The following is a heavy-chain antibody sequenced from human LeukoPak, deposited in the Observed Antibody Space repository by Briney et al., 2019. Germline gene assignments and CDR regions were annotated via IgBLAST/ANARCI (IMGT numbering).Heavy chain of an antibody. Sequence: ASVKVSCKASGYTFTSYDISWVRQAPGQGLEWMGGIIPIFGTANYAQKFQGRVTITADKSTSTAYMELSSLRSEDTAVYYCASTYYDFWSGPRRYYYYMDVWGKGTTVTVSS. D-gene: IGHD3-3*01. J-gene: IGHJ6*03. CDR2: IIPIFGTA. CDR1: GYTFTSYD. V-gene: IGHV1-69*06. CDR3: ASTYYDFWSGPRRYYYYMDV.